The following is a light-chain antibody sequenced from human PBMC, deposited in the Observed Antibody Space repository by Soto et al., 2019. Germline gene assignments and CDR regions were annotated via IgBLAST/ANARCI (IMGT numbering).Light chain of an antibody. CDR3: QQRNNWPS. V-gene: IGKV3-11*01. Sequence: EIVLTQSPATLSLSPGERATLSCRASQSVGRYVGWYQQKPGQAPRPLIFDASNRAIGVPARFSGSGFGTDFTLTISRLEPEDFAVYYCQQRNNWPSFGQGTKLEIK. CDR2: DAS. J-gene: IGKJ2*01. CDR1: QSVGRY.